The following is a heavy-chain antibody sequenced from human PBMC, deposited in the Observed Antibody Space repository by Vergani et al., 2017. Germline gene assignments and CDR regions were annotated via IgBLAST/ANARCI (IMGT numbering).Heavy chain of an antibody. D-gene: IGHD6-13*01. Sequence: EVQLVESGGGLVQPGRSLRLSCAASGFTLDDYAMHLVRQAPGKGLEWVSGISWNSGSIGYADSVKGRFTISRDNAKNSLYLQMNSLRAEDTALYYCAKGGDSSSWYEVDYWGQGTLVTVSS. V-gene: IGHV3-9*01. CDR2: ISWNSGSI. CDR1: GFTLDDYA. J-gene: IGHJ4*02. CDR3: AKGGDSSSWYEVDY.